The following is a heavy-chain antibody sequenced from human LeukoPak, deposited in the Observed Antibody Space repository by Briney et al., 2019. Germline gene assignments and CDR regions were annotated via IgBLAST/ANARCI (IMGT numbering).Heavy chain of an antibody. CDR2: IYTSGST. CDR3: ARHRSLYSGSYYHPYYYYYMDV. D-gene: IGHD1-26*01. V-gene: IGHV4-61*02. Sequence: SQTLSLTCTVSGGSISSGSYYWSWIRQPAGKGLEWIGRIYTSGSTNYNPSLKSRVTISVDTSKNQFSLKLSSVTAADTAVYYCARHRSLYSGSYYHPYYYYYMDVWGKGTTVTVSS. J-gene: IGHJ6*03. CDR1: GGSISSGSYY.